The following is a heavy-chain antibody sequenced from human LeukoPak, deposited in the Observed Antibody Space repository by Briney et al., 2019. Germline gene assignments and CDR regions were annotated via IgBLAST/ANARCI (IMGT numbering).Heavy chain of an antibody. V-gene: IGHV3-53*01. Sequence: PSETLSLTCTVSGGSISSYYWSWIRQAPGKGLEWVSVIYSGGSTYYADSVKGRFTISRDNSKNTLYLQMNSLRAEDTAVYYCARDFLTDYWGQGTLVTVSS. J-gene: IGHJ4*02. CDR2: IYSGGST. CDR1: GGSISSYY. CDR3: ARDFLTDY.